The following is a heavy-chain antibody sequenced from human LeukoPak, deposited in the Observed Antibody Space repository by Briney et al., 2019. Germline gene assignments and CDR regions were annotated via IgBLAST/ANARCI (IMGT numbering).Heavy chain of an antibody. J-gene: IGHJ2*01. CDR3: ATRGYDYWYFDL. CDR2: INGGGGST. CDR1: GFTFSNYA. D-gene: IGHD5-12*01. V-gene: IGHV3-23*01. Sequence: PGGSLRLSCAASGFTFSNYAMGWVRQAPGKGLEWVSAINGGGGSTYYTDSVKGRFTISRDDSKNTLYLQMNSLRAEDTAVYYCATRGYDYWYFDLWGRGTLVTVSS.